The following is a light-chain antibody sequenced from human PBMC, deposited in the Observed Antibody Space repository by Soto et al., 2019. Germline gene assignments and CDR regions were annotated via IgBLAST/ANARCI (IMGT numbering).Light chain of an antibody. CDR3: CSFAGGFTFV. Sequence: QSALAQPRSVSGSPGQSVTISCAGTSSDVGAYKYVSWFQQHPGKAPKVIIYDVNKRPSGVPDRFSGSKSGNTASLTISGLQADDEADNYCCSFAGGFTFVFGTGTKVTVL. CDR1: SSDVGAYKY. J-gene: IGLJ1*01. CDR2: DVN. V-gene: IGLV2-11*01.